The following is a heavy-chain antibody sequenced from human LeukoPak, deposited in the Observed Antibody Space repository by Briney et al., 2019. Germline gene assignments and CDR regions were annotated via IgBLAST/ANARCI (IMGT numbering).Heavy chain of an antibody. CDR2: IFHSGST. V-gene: IGHV4-38-2*02. D-gene: IGHD6-19*01. J-gene: IGHJ4*02. CDR1: GYSINSGYY. Sequence: PSETLSLTCTVSGYSINSGYYWGWIRQPPGKGLEWIGSIFHSGSTYYNPSLKSRATISIDTSKNQFSLKLNSVTAADTAVYYCARVRQWVFDYWGQGTLVTVSS. CDR3: ARVRQWVFDY.